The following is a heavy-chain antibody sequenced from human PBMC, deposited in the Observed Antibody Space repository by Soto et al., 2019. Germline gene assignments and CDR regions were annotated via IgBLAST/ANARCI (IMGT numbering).Heavy chain of an antibody. V-gene: IGHV1-2*02. Sequence: GASVKVSCKASGYTFTGYYMHWVRQAPGQGLEWMGWINPNSGGTNYAQKFQGRVTMTRDTSISTAYMELSRLRSDDTAVYYCARDGGSLLWFGDSRDWFDPWGQGTLVTVSS. D-gene: IGHD3-10*01. CDR1: GYTFTGYY. J-gene: IGHJ5*02. CDR2: INPNSGGT. CDR3: ARDGGSLLWFGDSRDWFDP.